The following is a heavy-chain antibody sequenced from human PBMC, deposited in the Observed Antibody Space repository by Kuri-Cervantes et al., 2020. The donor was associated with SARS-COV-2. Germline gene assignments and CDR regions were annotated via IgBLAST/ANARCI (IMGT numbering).Heavy chain of an antibody. CDR2: ISYDGRNK. V-gene: IGHV3-30*05. J-gene: IGHJ4*02. CDR1: GFTFSSYG. D-gene: IGHD6-6*01. Sequence: GGSLRLSCAASGFTFSSYGMHWVRQAPGKGLEWVAVISYDGRNKYDADSVKGRFTISRDNSKNTLYLQMNSLRAEDTAVYYCAREEYSSSSPIDYWGQGTLVTVSS. CDR3: AREEYSSSSPIDY.